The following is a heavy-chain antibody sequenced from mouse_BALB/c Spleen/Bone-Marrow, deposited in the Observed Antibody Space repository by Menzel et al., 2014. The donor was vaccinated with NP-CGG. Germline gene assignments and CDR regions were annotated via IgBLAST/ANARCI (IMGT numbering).Heavy chain of an antibody. V-gene: IGHV1S56*01. Sequence: VKLVESGPELVKPGALVKISCKASGYTFTSYDINWVKQRPGQGLEWIGWIYPGDGSTKYNEKFKGKATLTADKSSNTAYMQLSSLTSENSAVYFCARGGGYGNSPWFAYWGQGTLVTVSA. CDR1: GYTFTSYD. D-gene: IGHD2-10*02. CDR2: IYPGDGST. CDR3: ARGGGYGNSPWFAY. J-gene: IGHJ3*01.